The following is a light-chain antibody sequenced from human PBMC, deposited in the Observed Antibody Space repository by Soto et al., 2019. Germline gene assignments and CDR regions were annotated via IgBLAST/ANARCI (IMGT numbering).Light chain of an antibody. J-gene: IGKJ1*01. Sequence: IQLPQSPSPLSASVGDRVTITCRASRSISDWLAWYQQKPGKAPELLIFDASSLKSGVPSRFSGSGSGTEFTLTISRLQPDDVATYYCLQYSSHSWTFGQGTKV. V-gene: IGKV1-5*01. CDR1: RSISDW. CDR3: LQYSSHSWT. CDR2: DAS.